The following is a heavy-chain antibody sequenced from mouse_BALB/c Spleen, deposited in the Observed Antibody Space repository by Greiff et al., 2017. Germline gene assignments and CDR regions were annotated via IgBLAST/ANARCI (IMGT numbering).Heavy chain of an antibody. Sequence: QVQLKQSGPGLVQPSQSLSITCTVSGFSLTSYGVHWVRQSPGKGLEWLGVIWSGGSTDYNAAFISRLSISKDNSKSQVFFKMNSLQANDTAIYYCARDYYRYEDYAMDYWGQGTSVTVSS. J-gene: IGHJ4*01. D-gene: IGHD2-14*01. CDR3: ARDYYRYEDYAMDY. CDR2: IWSGGST. CDR1: GFSLTSYG. V-gene: IGHV2-2*02.